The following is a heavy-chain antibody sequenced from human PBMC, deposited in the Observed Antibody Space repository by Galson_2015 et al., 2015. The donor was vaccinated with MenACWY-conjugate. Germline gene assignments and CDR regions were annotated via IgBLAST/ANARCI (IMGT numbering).Heavy chain of an antibody. J-gene: IGHJ5*02. V-gene: IGHV6-1*01. CDR3: ARDLGSGSNNWFDP. CDR2: TYYRSQWKD. D-gene: IGHD5-12*01. CDR1: GDSVSTNSAA. Sequence: CAISGDSVSTNSAAWNWIRQSPSRGLEWLGRTYYRSQWKDDYAVSVKSQITINPDTSKNQFSLQLNSVTSEDTAVYYCARDLGSGSNNWFDPWGQGTLVTVSS.